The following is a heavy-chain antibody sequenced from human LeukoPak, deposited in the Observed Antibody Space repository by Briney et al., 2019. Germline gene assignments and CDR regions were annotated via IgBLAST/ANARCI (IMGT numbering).Heavy chain of an antibody. CDR3: AKEITFGGVIVPLGHDAFDI. J-gene: IGHJ3*02. V-gene: IGHV3-11*04. CDR1: GFTFSDYY. D-gene: IGHD3-16*02. Sequence: GGSLRLSCAASGFTFSDYYMSWIRQAPGKGLEWVSYISSSGSTIYYADSVKGRFTISRDNAKNSLYLQMNSLRAEDTAVYYCAKEITFGGVIVPLGHDAFDIWGQGTMVTVSS. CDR2: ISSSGSTI.